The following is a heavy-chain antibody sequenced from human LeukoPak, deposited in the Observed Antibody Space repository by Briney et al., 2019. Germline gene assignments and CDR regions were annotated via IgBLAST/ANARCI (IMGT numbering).Heavy chain of an antibody. V-gene: IGHV4-59*01. Sequence: PSETLSLTCTVSGGSISSYYWSWIRQPPGKGLEWIGYIYFSGSTNYNPSLKSRVTISVDTSKSQFSLKMSSVTAADTAVYYCARDSDYVWGSYRPPGYFDYWGQGTLVTVSS. J-gene: IGHJ4*02. CDR2: IYFSGST. CDR3: ARDSDYVWGSYRPPGYFDY. D-gene: IGHD3-16*02. CDR1: GGSISSYY.